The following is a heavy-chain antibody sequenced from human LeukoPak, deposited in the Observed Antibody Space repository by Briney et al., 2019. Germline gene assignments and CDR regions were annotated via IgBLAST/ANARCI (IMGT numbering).Heavy chain of an antibody. CDR3: ARGMISISQPLYFDY. Sequence: PGGSLRLSCAASGFTVSSDYMSWVRQAPGKGLEWVPVIYSGGRTYYADSVKGRFTISRDNSKNTLFLQMNSLRAEDTAVYYCARGMISISQPLYFDYWGQGTLVTVSS. CDR1: GFTVSSDY. D-gene: IGHD3-9*01. V-gene: IGHV3-53*01. J-gene: IGHJ4*02. CDR2: IYSGGRT.